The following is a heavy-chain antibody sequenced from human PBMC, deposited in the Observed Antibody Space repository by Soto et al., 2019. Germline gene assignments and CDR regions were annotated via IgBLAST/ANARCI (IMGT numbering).Heavy chain of an antibody. D-gene: IGHD6-13*01. CDR1: GYTFTSYE. J-gene: IGHJ3*02. Sequence: ASVKVSCRASGYTFTSYEINWVRQATGQGLEWMGWMNPNSGNTGYAQKFQDRVTMTRNTSISTAYMELSSLRSEDTAVYYCARGSSSWYSSSWADAFDIWGQGTMVTVSS. CDR3: ARGSSSWYSSSWADAFDI. CDR2: MNPNSGNT. V-gene: IGHV1-8*01.